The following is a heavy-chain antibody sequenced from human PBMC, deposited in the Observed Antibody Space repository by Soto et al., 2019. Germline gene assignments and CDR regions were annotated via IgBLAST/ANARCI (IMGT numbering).Heavy chain of an antibody. D-gene: IGHD6-6*01. CDR1: GFTFSSYA. CDR3: AKWVAARPDPPYYFDY. Sequence: EVQLLESGGGLVQPGGSLRLSCAASGFTFSSYAMSWVRQAPGKGLEWVSAISGSGGSTYYADSVKGRFTISRDNSKNTLYLQTNSLRAEDTAVYYCAKWVAARPDPPYYFDYWGQGTLVTVSS. CDR2: ISGSGGST. V-gene: IGHV3-23*01. J-gene: IGHJ4*02.